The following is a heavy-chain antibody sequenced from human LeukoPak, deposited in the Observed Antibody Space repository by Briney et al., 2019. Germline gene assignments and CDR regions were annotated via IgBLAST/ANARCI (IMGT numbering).Heavy chain of an antibody. CDR1: GGSISCGSYY. V-gene: IGHV4-39*07. D-gene: IGHD6-19*01. CDR3: ARLVAVAGLADYFDY. J-gene: IGHJ4*02. CDR2: INHSGST. Sequence: SETLSLTCTVSGGSISCGSYYWSWIRQPPGKGLEWIGEINHSGSTNYNPSLKSRVTISLDTSKNQFSLKVRSVTAADTAVYYCARLVAVAGLADYFDYWGQGTLVTVSS.